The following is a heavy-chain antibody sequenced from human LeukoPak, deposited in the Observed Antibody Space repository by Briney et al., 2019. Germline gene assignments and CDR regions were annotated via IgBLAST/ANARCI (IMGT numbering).Heavy chain of an antibody. D-gene: IGHD6-13*01. CDR3: ARVLTRYSSSWPSFDY. Sequence: SETLSLTCTVSGGSISSSSYYWGWIRQPPGKGLEWIGSIYYSGSTYYNPSLKSRVTISVDTSQNQFSLKLSSVTAADTAVYYCARVLTRYSSSWPSFDYWGQGTLVTVSS. V-gene: IGHV4-39*07. CDR2: IYYSGST. CDR1: GGSISSSSYY. J-gene: IGHJ4*02.